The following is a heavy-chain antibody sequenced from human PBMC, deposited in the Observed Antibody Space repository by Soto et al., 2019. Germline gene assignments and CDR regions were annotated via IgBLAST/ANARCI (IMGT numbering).Heavy chain of an antibody. Sequence: QITLKESGPPLVKATQTLTLTCTFSGFSLSMSGVGVGWIRQPPGKALEWLALIYWDDDKRYSPSLKSRLTITKDTSKNQVVLTMTNMDPVDTATYYCARGLRYCSSTNCPNCFDPWGQGTLVTVSS. CDR2: IYWDDDK. CDR1: GFSLSMSGVG. J-gene: IGHJ5*02. D-gene: IGHD2-2*01. V-gene: IGHV2-5*02. CDR3: ARGLRYCSSTNCPNCFDP.